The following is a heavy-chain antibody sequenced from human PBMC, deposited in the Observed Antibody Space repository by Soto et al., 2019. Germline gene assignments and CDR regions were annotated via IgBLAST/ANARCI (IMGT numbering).Heavy chain of an antibody. V-gene: IGHV4-38-2*02. J-gene: IGHJ4*02. D-gene: IGHD2-21*02. CDR2: IYHGGST. CDR1: GYSIISGYY. CDR3: ARNNGGDFSLDY. Sequence: ASETLSLTCTVSGYSIISGYYWGWIRQPPGKGLEWIGNIYHGGSTYDNPSLKSRVTISVDTSKNQFSLKLSSVTAADTAVYYCARNNGGDFSLDYWGQGTLVTVSS.